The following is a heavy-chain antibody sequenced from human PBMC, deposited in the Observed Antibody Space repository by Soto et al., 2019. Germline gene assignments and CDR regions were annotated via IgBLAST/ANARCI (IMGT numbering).Heavy chain of an antibody. D-gene: IGHD1-20*01. CDR1: VFTFSSYA. V-gene: IGHV3-23*01. CDR3: AKGIKPFRSPDYGMDV. Sequence: GGSLRLSCAASVFTFSSYAMSWVRQAPGKGLEWVSAISGSGGSTYYADSVKGRFTISRDNSKNTLYLQMNSLRAEDTAVYYCAKGIKPFRSPDYGMDVWGQGTTVTVSS. CDR2: ISGSGGST. J-gene: IGHJ6*02.